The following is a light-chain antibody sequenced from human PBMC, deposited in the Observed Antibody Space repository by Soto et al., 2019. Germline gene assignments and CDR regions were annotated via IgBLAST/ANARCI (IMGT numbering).Light chain of an antibody. CDR3: RSFTSRFTFV. Sequence: QYVLTQPASISGSPGQSIAISCTGTRSDVGAYNYVSWYQQHPGKAPKLMISEVTNRPSGVSDRFSGSKSGNTASLTISGLQAEDEADYYCRSFTSRFTFVFGTGTKVTVL. CDR1: RSDVGAYNY. J-gene: IGLJ1*01. CDR2: EVT. V-gene: IGLV2-14*01.